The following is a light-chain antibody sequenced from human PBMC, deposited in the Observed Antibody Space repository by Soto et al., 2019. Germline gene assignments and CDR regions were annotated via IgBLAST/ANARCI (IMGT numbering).Light chain of an antibody. CDR1: SSDVGGYAY. V-gene: IGLV2-14*01. J-gene: IGLJ2*01. CDR2: EVS. CDR3: SSYTSRTTPV. Sequence: QSALTQPASVSGSPGQTITISCTGTSSDVGGYAYVSWYQQYPGKVPKLVISEVSNRPSGVSHRFSGSSSGNTASLTISGLQAEDEADYHCSSYTSRTTPVFGGGTKLTVL.